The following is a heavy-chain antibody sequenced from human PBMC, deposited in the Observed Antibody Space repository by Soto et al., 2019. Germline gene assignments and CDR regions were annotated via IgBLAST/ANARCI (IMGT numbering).Heavy chain of an antibody. CDR3: ARGVRYGDYERFDY. CDR1: GGSISSGGYY. D-gene: IGHD4-17*01. CDR2: IYYSGST. J-gene: IGHJ4*02. V-gene: IGHV4-31*03. Sequence: PSETLSLTCTVSGGSISSGGYYWSWIRQHPGKGLEWIGYIYYSGSTYYNPSLKSRVTISVDTSKNQFSLKLSSVTAADTAVYYCARGVRYGDYERFDYWGQGTLVTVSS.